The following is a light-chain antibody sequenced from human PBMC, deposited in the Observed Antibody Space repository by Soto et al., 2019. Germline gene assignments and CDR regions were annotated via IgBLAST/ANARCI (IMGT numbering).Light chain of an antibody. V-gene: IGKV3-11*01. CDR1: QSVSSY. CDR3: QHRSNWPRLT. J-gene: IGKJ4*01. Sequence: EIVLTQSPATLSLSPGERATLSCRASQSVSSYLAWYQQKPGQAPRLLIYDASNRATGISARFSGSGSGTDFTLTISSLAPEDFAVYYCQHRSNWPRLTFGGGTKVEIK. CDR2: DAS.